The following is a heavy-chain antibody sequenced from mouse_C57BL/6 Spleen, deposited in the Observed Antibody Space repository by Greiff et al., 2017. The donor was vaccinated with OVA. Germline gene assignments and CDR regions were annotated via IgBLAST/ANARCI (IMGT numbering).Heavy chain of an antibody. V-gene: IGHV5-9-1*02. CDR1: GFTFSSYA. D-gene: IGHD1-1*01. Sequence: EVQRVESGEGLVKPGGSLKLSCAASGFTFSSYAMSWVRQTPEKRLEWVAYISSGGDYIYYADTVKGRFTISRDNARNTLYLQMSSLKSEDTAMYYCTRERAYYGSSYGFAYWGQGTLVTVSA. CDR2: ISSGGDYI. CDR3: TRERAYYGSSYGFAY. J-gene: IGHJ3*01.